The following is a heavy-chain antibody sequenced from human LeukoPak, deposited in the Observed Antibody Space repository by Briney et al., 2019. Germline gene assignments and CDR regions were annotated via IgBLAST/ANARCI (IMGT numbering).Heavy chain of an antibody. CDR3: TRDPSGGSYCDY. D-gene: IGHD2-15*01. V-gene: IGHV3-49*04. CDR1: GFTFGDYA. CDR2: IRSKAYGGTT. Sequence: GGSLRLSCTASGFTFGDYAMSWVRQAPGKGLEWVGFIRSKAYGGTTEYAAPVKGRFTISRDDSKSIAYLQMNSLKTEDTAVYYCTRDPSGGSYCDYWGQGTLVTVSS. J-gene: IGHJ4*02.